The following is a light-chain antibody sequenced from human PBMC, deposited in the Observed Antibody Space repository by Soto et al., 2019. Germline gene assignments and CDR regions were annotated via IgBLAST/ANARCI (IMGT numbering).Light chain of an antibody. J-gene: IGKJ5*01. CDR2: GAS. V-gene: IGKV3-20*01. Sequence: EIVLTQSPDTLSLSPGESATLSCRASQSVSSSYLAWYQQKPGRAPRLLIYGASNRATGIPDRFSGSGSGTDFTLTISRLEPEDFAVLYCQQYDDSITFGQGTRLEIE. CDR3: QQYDDSIT. CDR1: QSVSSSY.